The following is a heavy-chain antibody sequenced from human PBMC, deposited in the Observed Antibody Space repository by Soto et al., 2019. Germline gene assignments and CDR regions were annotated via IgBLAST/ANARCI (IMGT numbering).Heavy chain of an antibody. V-gene: IGHV1-69*02. CDR2: IIPILGIA. D-gene: IGHD1-26*01. CDR3: ARGAYVRGNGFDY. Sequence: QVQLVQSGAEVKKPGSSVKVCCKASGGTFSSYTISWVRQAPGQGLEWMGRIIPILGIANYAQKFQGRVTITADKSTSTAYMELSSLRSEDTAVSYCARGAYVRGNGFDYWGQGTLVTVSS. J-gene: IGHJ4*02. CDR1: GGTFSSYT.